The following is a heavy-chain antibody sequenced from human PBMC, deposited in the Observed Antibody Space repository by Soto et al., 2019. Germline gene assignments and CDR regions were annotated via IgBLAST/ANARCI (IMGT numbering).Heavy chain of an antibody. J-gene: IGHJ4*02. CDR2: IYYSGST. Sequence: SETLSLTCTVSGGSVSSGSYYWSWIRQPPGKGLEWIGYIYYSGSTNYNPSLKSRVTISVDTSKNQFSLKLSSVTAADTAVYYCACYYDSSGYYSYFDYWGQGTLVTVSS. V-gene: IGHV4-61*01. D-gene: IGHD3-22*01. CDR3: ACYYDSSGYYSYFDY. CDR1: GGSVSSGSYY.